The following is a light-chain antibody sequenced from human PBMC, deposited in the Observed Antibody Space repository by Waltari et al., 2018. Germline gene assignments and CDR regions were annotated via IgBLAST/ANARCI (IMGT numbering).Light chain of an antibody. J-gene: IGKJ2*01. V-gene: IGKV3-20*01. CDR1: QRLTKNY. CDR2: GAS. Sequence: VLTQSPGTLSLSPGERATVSCRATQRLTKNYLAWYQQKPGQAPRLLIYGASSRAAGIPDRVSCSGSGTDFTLTISRLEPEDFAMYYCQQYGSSILYTFGQGTKLEIK. CDR3: QQYGSSILYT.